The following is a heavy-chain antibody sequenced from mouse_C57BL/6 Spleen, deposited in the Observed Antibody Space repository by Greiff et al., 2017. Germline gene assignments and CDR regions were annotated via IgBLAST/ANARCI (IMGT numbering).Heavy chain of an antibody. CDR3: ARDAMDY. CDR2: ISDGCSYT. Sequence: EVKVVESGGGLVKPGGSLKLSCAASGFTFSSYAMSWVRQTPEKRLEWVATISDGCSYTYYPDNVKGRFTISRDNAKNNLYLQMSHLKSEDTAMYYCARDAMDYWGQGASVTVSS. CDR1: GFTFSSYA. J-gene: IGHJ4*01. V-gene: IGHV5-4*01.